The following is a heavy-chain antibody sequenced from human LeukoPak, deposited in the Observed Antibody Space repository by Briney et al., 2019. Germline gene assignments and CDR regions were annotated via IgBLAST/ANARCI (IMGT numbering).Heavy chain of an antibody. V-gene: IGHV3-48*02. J-gene: IGHJ4*02. CDR2: ISTGSTTI. CDR3: ARRGDIDY. Sequence: GGSLRLSCVASGFTLSGYSMNWVRQAPGKGLEWISYISTGSTTIYYADSMKGRFTISRDNAKNSLYLQMNSMRDEDTAVYHCARRGDIDYWGQGTLVTVSS. CDR1: GFTLSGYS. D-gene: IGHD3-16*01.